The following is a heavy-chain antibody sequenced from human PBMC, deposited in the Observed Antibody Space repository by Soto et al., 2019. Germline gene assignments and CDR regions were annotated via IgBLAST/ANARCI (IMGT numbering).Heavy chain of an antibody. CDR1: GYVFMNYG. CDR3: ERAGHHSGPHDF. D-gene: IGHD1-1*01. J-gene: IGHJ4*02. V-gene: IGHV1-18*01. Sequence: ASVKVSCKASGYVFMNYGISWVRQAPGQGLEWMGWIGAHNDDTRYVQELQGRVTLTADTSTSTAYMELRSLRSADSATYYCERAGHHSGPHDFWGQGTLVTVSS. CDR2: IGAHNDDT.